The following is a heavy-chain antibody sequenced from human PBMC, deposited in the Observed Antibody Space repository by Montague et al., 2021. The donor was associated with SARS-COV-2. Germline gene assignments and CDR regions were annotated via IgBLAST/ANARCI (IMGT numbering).Heavy chain of an antibody. V-gene: IGHV4-59*01. CDR3: ARGGDMNWFDP. D-gene: IGHD2-21*01. CDR2: IYYSGST. CDR1: GGSISSYY. Sequence: SETLSLTCTVSGGSISSYYWSWIRQPPGKGLEWIGYIYYSGSTNYDPSLKSRVTISVDTSKNQFSLKLSSVTAADTAVYYCARGGDMNWFDPWGQGTLVTVSS. J-gene: IGHJ5*02.